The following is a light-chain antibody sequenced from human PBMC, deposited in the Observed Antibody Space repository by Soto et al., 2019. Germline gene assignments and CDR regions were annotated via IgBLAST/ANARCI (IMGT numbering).Light chain of an antibody. V-gene: IGKV1-5*03. CDR3: QQDNSYPWT. J-gene: IGKJ1*01. Sequence: DIQMTQSPSTLSASVGDRVTITCRASQSISSWLAWYQHKPGKAPKLLIYKASSLESGVPSRFSGSGSGTEFTLTISSLQADDFATYYCQQDNSYPWTFGQGTKVEIK. CDR1: QSISSW. CDR2: KAS.